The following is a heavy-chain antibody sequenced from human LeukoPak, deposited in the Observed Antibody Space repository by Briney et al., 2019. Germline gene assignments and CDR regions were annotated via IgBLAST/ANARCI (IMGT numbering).Heavy chain of an antibody. V-gene: IGHV3-23*01. CDR3: AREGGFYRPLDY. D-gene: IGHD3-3*01. CDR2: IRLTGGTT. CDR1: GFTFSSYV. Sequence: GGSLRLSCVASGFTFSSYVMGWVRQAPGKGLDWVSGIRLTGGTTYYADSVKGWFTISRDNSKNTLYLQINSLRAEDTAVYYCAREGGFYRPLDYSGQGTLVTVSS. J-gene: IGHJ4*02.